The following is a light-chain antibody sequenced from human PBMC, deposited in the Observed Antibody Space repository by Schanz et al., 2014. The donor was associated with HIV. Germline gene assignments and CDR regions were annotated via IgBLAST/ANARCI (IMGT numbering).Light chain of an antibody. Sequence: QSALTQPASVSGSPGQSITISCTGTSSDIGAYDFVSWYQHHPGKAPKLLIYEVNKRPSGVPNRFSGSKSGNTASLTISGLQPEDEADYYCQSYDSSLSVYVVFGGGTKLTVL. CDR2: EVN. CDR1: SSDIGAYDF. CDR3: QSYDSSLSVYVV. J-gene: IGLJ2*01. V-gene: IGLV2-14*01.